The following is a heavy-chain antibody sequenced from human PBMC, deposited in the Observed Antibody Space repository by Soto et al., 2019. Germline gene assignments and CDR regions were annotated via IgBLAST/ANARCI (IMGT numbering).Heavy chain of an antibody. J-gene: IGHJ4*02. CDR1: GFSLNTGGVG. D-gene: IGHD3-3*02. V-gene: IGHV2-5*02. CDR3: AHRMGKYHFWNGGYFDL. CDR2: IFWDDDK. Sequence: SGPTLVNPTQTLTLTCTFSGFSLNTGGVGVGWIRQPPGKALEWLAVIFWDDDKRYSPSLKSRLTIFKDPSKNQVVLLMPNMDPVDTDTSYCAHRMGKYHFWNGGYFDLWGQGIPVTVSS.